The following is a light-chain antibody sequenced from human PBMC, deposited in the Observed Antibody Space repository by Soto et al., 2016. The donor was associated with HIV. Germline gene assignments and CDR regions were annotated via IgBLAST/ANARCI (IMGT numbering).Light chain of an antibody. Sequence: DIQMTQSPSAMSASVGGRVTITCRASQGISDYLAWFRQTPGKVPERLIYAASKLQGGVPSRFSGTASGTEFTLTISSLQPEDFATYYCLQYNSYPRTFGQGTKVEIK. V-gene: IGKV1-17*03. CDR2: AAS. CDR3: LQYNSYPRT. J-gene: IGKJ1*01. CDR1: QGISDY.